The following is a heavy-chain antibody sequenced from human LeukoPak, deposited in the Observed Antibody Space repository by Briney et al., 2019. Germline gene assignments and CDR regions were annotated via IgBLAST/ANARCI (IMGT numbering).Heavy chain of an antibody. Sequence: GGSLRLSCAASGFTFSNYNMNWVRQAPGKGLEWVSYISSSSYTIYYADSVKGRFTISRDNAKNLLYRQLNSLRDEDTAVYYCARDQSYVLMGWRSYFDYWGQGILVTVSS. J-gene: IGHJ4*01. CDR1: GFTFSNYN. CDR3: ARDQSYVLMGWRSYFDY. CDR2: ISSSSYTI. V-gene: IGHV3-48*02. D-gene: IGHD3-16*01.